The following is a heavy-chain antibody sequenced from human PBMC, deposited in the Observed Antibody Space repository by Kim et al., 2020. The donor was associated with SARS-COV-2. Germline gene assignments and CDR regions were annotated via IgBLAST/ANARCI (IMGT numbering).Heavy chain of an antibody. V-gene: IGHV1-2*06. CDR2: INPNSGGT. D-gene: IGHD3-22*01. J-gene: IGHJ4*01. Sequence: ASVKVSCKASGYTFTDYYIHWVRQAPGQGLEWMGRINPNSGGTNYAQMFKGRATVTADTSINTAYVELSGLRSDDTAVYYCARVKHYYDGSGYYGFDSWG. CDR3: ARVKHYYDGSGYYGFDS. CDR1: GYTFTDYY.